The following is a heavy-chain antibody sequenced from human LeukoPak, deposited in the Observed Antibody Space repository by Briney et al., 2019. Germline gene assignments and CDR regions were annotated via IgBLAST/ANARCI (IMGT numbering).Heavy chain of an antibody. CDR1: GFMFSTYW. D-gene: IGHD6-19*01. V-gene: IGHV3-7*01. J-gene: IGHJ4*02. CDR3: ARDPPGTAVAGYDY. Sequence: GGSLRLSCAASGFMFSTYWMSWVRQAPGKGLEWVASMNQDGSEKYYVDSVKGRFTISRDNAKNSLFLQMHSLRAEDTAVYYCARDPPGTAVAGYDYWGQGTLVTVSS. CDR2: MNQDGSEK.